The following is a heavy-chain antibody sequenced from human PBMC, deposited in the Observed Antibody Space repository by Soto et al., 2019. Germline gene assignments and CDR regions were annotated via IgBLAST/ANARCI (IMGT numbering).Heavy chain of an antibody. D-gene: IGHD2-2*01. Sequence: PGGSLRLSCEGSGFTFANFAMTWVRQGPGKGLEWVSALSGSAINTYYADSVKGRFTISRDNSKNTVFLQMNSLRVDDTAVYYGTTQFFLSTRKPPEDVWGQGTPVTVSS. CDR2: LSGSAINT. J-gene: IGHJ6*02. CDR3: TTQFFLSTRKPPEDV. V-gene: IGHV3-23*01. CDR1: GFTFANFA.